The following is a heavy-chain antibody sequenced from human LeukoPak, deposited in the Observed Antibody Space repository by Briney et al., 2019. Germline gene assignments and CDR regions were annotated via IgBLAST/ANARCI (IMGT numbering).Heavy chain of an antibody. J-gene: IGHJ4*02. CDR2: IYYSGST. Sequence: PSETLSLTCTVSGGSISSGGYYWSWIRQHPGKGLEWIGYIYYSGSTYYNPSLKSRVTISVDTSKNQFSLKLSSVTAADTAVYYCARFGTSTEAFDYWGQGTLVTVSS. D-gene: IGHD3-10*01. CDR3: ARFGTSTEAFDY. CDR1: GGSISSGGYY. V-gene: IGHV4-31*03.